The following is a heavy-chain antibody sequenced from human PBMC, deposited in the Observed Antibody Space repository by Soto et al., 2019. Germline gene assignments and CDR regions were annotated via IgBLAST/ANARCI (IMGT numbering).Heavy chain of an antibody. V-gene: IGHV1-2*04. J-gene: IGHJ6*02. CDR1: GYTFTGYY. CDR2: INPNSGGT. CDR3: ARVGVADRSGKRYYYGMDI. D-gene: IGHD6-25*01. Sequence: ASMKVSCKASGYTFTGYYMHWVRQAPGQGLEWMGWINPNSGGTNYAQKFQGWVTMTRDTSISTAYMELSRLRSDDTAVYYCARVGVADRSGKRYYYGMDIWGQGTTVTVSS.